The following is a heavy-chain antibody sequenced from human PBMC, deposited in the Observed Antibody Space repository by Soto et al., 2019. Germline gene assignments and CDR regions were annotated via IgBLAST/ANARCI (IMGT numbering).Heavy chain of an antibody. V-gene: IGHV1-8*01. CDR3: ARGRKRKYYDILTGYYGNWFDP. CDR1: GYTFTSYG. Sequence: ASVKVSCKASGYTFTSYGINWVRQATGQGLEWMGWMNPNSGNTGYAQKFQGRVTMTRNTSISTAYMELSSLRSEDTAVYYCARGRKRKYYDILTGYYGNWFDPWGQGTVVTVSS. J-gene: IGHJ5*02. CDR2: MNPNSGNT. D-gene: IGHD3-9*01.